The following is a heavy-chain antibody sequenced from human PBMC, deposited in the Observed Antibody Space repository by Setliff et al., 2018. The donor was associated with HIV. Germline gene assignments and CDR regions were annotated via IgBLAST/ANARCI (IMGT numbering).Heavy chain of an antibody. CDR1: GFTFNTYS. Sequence: GGSLRLSCAASGFTFNTYSINWVRQSPGKGLEWVSSISGSGSHIFYADSVKGRFTISRDNAKNSLYLQMHNLTVEDTAVYYCARGSGIQYGFDPWGQGTLVTVSS. CDR3: ARGSGIQYGFDP. V-gene: IGHV3-21*01. D-gene: IGHD2-8*01. CDR2: ISGSGSHI. J-gene: IGHJ5*02.